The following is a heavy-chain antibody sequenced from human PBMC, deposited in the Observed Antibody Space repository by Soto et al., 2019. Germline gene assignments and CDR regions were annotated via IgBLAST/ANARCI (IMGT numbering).Heavy chain of an antibody. D-gene: IGHD3-3*01. CDR2: IIPLFGTE. Sequence: QVHLVQSGAEVKKPGSSVKVSCKASGGSFSTYAINWLRQAPGQGLEWMGGIIPLFGTENYAPNFQDRFTFTADKSTTTAYMEVRSLTSEDTAVYYCATGFWSGPIAHYFDYWGQGTLVTVSS. V-gene: IGHV1-69*06. J-gene: IGHJ4*01. CDR3: ATGFWSGPIAHYFDY. CDR1: GGSFSTYA.